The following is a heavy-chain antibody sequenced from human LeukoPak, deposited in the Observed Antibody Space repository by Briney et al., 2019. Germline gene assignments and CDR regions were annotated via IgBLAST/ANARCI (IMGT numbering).Heavy chain of an antibody. CDR1: GGSFSGYY. J-gene: IGHJ6*03. V-gene: IGHV4-34*01. D-gene: IGHD6-6*01. Sequence: PSETLSLTCAVYGGSFSGYYWSWIRQPPGKGLEWIGEINHSGSTNYNPSLKSRVTISVDTSKNQFSLEQSSVTAADTAVYYCARGSYSSSSYYYYYMDVWGKGTTVTVSS. CDR3: ARGSYSSSSYYYYYMDV. CDR2: INHSGST.